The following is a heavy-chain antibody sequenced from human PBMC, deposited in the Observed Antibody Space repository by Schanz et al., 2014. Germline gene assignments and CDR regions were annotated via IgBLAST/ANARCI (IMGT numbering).Heavy chain of an antibody. D-gene: IGHD3-16*01. CDR1: GFTVSNNY. CDR2: IYSGGST. Sequence: EVQLVESGGGLVQPGGSLRLSCAASGFTVSNNYMRWVRQAPGKGLEWVSLIYSGGSTYYADSVKGRFTISRDNSKNTLYLQMNSLRTEGTAVFFCARGGGAVASTWGQGTLVTVSS. J-gene: IGHJ5*02. CDR3: ARGGGAVAST. V-gene: IGHV3-66*01.